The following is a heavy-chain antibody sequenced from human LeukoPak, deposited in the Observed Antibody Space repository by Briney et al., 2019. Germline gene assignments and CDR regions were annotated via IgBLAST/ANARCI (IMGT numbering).Heavy chain of an antibody. CDR2: IIPIFGTA. Sequence: EASVKVSCKASGGTFSSYAISWVRQAPGQGLEWMGGIIPIFGTANYAQKFQGRVTITTDESTSTAYMELSSLRSEDTAVYYCARGPPNWGSNDAFDIWGQGTMVTVSS. D-gene: IGHD7-27*01. V-gene: IGHV1-69*05. CDR1: GGTFSSYA. J-gene: IGHJ3*02. CDR3: ARGPPNWGSNDAFDI.